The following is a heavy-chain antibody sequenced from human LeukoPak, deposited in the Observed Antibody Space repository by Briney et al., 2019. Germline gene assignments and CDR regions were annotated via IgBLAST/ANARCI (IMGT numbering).Heavy chain of an antibody. CDR2: ISGSGSST. D-gene: IGHD2/OR15-2a*01. Sequence: PGGSLRLSCAASGFTFNSYAMTWVRQAPGKGLEWVSAISGSGSSTYYADSVKGRFTISRDNSENTLSLQMNSLRADDTAIYYCAKSCNSGNCYYNYWGQGTLVTVSS. V-gene: IGHV3-23*01. J-gene: IGHJ4*02. CDR1: GFTFNSYA. CDR3: AKSCNSGNCYYNY.